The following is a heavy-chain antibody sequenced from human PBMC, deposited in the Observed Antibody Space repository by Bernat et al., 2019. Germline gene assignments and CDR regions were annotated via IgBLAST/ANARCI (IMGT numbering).Heavy chain of an antibody. V-gene: IGHV3-23*01. D-gene: IGHD3-3*01. Sequence: EVQLLESGGGLVQPGGSLRLSCAASGFTFSSYAMSWVRQAPGKGLEWVSAISGSGGSTYYADSVKGRFTISRDNSKNTPYLQMNSLRAEDTAVYYCAKGDDFWSGYYEYGMDVWGQGTTVTVSS. CDR2: ISGSGGST. J-gene: IGHJ6*02. CDR3: AKGDDFWSGYYEYGMDV. CDR1: GFTFSSYA.